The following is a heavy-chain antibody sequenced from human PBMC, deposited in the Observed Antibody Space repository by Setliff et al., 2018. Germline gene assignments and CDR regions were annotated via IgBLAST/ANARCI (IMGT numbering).Heavy chain of an antibody. J-gene: IGHJ6*03. D-gene: IGHD3-22*01. V-gene: IGHV4-31*03. CDR2: IYYSGNT. Sequence: PSETLSLTCTVSGGSISSGGYYWSWIRQHPGKGLEWIGYIYYSGNTYYNPSLKSRVTISVDTSKNQFSLKLSSVTAADTAVYYCAREAGYYDSSGPVGVPYYYYMDVWGKGTTVTVSS. CDR3: AREAGYYDSSGPVGVPYYYYMDV. CDR1: GGSISSGGYY.